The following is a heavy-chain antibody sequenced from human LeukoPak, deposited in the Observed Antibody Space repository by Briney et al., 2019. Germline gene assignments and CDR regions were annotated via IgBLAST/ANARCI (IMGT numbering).Heavy chain of an antibody. CDR3: ARDPLSSSSFDL. D-gene: IGHD6-13*01. Sequence: GGSLRLSCAASGFTFSSYSMNWVRQAPGKGLEWVSYISSRSATIYYADSVKGRFTISRDNAKNSLYLQMNSLRAEDTAVHYCARDPLSSSSFDLWGQGTLVTVSS. J-gene: IGHJ4*02. V-gene: IGHV3-48*01. CDR2: ISSRSATI. CDR1: GFTFSSYS.